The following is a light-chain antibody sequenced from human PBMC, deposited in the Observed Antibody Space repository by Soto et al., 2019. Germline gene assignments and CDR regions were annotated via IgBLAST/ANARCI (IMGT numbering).Light chain of an antibody. CDR3: ISYTTISTYV. CDR2: DVS. Sequence: QSALTQPASVSGSPGQSIAISCTGTSSDVDGYNYVSWYQHHPGKAPKLMIYDVSSRPSGVSNRFSGSKSGNTASLTISGLQDEDEADYYCISYTTISTYVFGTGTKLTAL. V-gene: IGLV2-14*03. CDR1: SSDVDGYNY. J-gene: IGLJ1*01.